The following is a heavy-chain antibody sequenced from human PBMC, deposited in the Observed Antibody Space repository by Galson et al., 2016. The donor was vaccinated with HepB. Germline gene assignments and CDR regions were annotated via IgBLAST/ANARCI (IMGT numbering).Heavy chain of an antibody. V-gene: IGHV3-74*01. D-gene: IGHD1-26*01. J-gene: IGHJ4*02. CDR1: RFTFSSYG. CDR2: TNNDGTST. Sequence: SLRLSCAASRFTFSSYGMGWVRQAPGKGLEWVSRTNNDGTSTTYADSVKGRFTISRDNTKNTLYLHMDTLRPEDTALYYCARDPGSFFDYWGQGSLVTVSS. CDR3: ARDPGSFFDY.